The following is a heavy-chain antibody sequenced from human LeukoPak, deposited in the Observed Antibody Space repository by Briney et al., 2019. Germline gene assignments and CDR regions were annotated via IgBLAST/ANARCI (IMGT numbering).Heavy chain of an antibody. CDR3: ANGGYCSSTSCPTPN. CDR1: GFTLSSYG. J-gene: IGHJ4*02. V-gene: IGHV3-30*02. Sequence: GGSLRLSCAASGFTLSSYGMHWVRQAPGKGLEWVAFIRYDGSNKYYADSVKGRFTISRDNSKNALYLQMNSLRAEDTAVYYCANGGYCSSTSCPTPNWGQGTLVTVSS. D-gene: IGHD2-2*01. CDR2: IRYDGSNK.